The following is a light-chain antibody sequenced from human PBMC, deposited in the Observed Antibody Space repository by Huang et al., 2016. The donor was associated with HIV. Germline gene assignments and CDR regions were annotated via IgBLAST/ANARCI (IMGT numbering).Light chain of an antibody. V-gene: IGKV1-39*01. Sequence: DIQMTQSPSSLSASVGDRVTITCRASESIRNHLNWYQQKPGKAPNLLIYDASTLQSGVTSRFSGGGSGTDFTLTISNLQPEDFATYFCQQSYFTPLTFGGGTNLET. CDR3: QQSYFTPLT. CDR1: ESIRNH. CDR2: DAS. J-gene: IGKJ4*01.